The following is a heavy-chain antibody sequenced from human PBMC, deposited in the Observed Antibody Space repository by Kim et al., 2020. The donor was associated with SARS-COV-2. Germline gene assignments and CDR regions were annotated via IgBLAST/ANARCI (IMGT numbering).Heavy chain of an antibody. D-gene: IGHD3-3*01. CDR3: AKVKNVRFLEWSSVFDY. V-gene: IGHV3-23*01. J-gene: IGHJ4*02. Sequence: VKGRFTISRDNSKNTLYLQMNSLRAEDTAVYYCAKVKNVRFLEWSSVFDYWGQGTLVTVSS.